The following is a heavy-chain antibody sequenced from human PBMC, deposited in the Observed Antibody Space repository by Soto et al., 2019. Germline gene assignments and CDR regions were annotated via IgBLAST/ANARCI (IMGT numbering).Heavy chain of an antibody. CDR1: GGSISSYY. D-gene: IGHD3-9*01. Sequence: QVQLQESGPGLVKPSETLSLTCTVSGGSISSYYWSWIRQPPGKGLEWIGYIYYSGSTNYNPSLKSRVNISVDTSKNQFSLKLGSVTAADTAVYYCARALILTGYYIHDAFDIWGQGTMVTVSS. CDR3: ARALILTGYYIHDAFDI. CDR2: IYYSGST. J-gene: IGHJ3*02. V-gene: IGHV4-59*01.